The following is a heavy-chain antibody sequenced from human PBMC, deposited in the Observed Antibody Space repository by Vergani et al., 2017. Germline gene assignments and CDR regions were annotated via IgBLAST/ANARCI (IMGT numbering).Heavy chain of an antibody. Sequence: QVQLVESGGGVVQPGRSLRLSCAASGFTFSSYGMHWVRQAPGKGLEWVACISYDGSNKYYANSVQVRFTISRDNSKNALYLQMNSLRAEDTAVYYCAKDQYDSSGYYAAGAFDIWGQGTMVTVSS. J-gene: IGHJ3*02. D-gene: IGHD3-22*01. V-gene: IGHV3-30*18. CDR2: ISYDGSNK. CDR3: AKDQYDSSGYYAAGAFDI. CDR1: GFTFSSYG.